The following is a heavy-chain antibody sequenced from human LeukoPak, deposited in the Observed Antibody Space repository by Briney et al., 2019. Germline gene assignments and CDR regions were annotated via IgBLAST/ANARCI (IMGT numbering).Heavy chain of an antibody. D-gene: IGHD3-22*01. J-gene: IGHJ4*02. CDR1: GGTFSSYA. Sequence: ASVKVSCKASGGTFSSYAISWVRQAPGQGLEWMGRIIPIRGIADYAQKFQGRVTITADKSTSTADMELSSLRSDDTAVYYCAVLSSLYDDFDYWGQGTVVTVSS. CDR2: IIPIRGIA. CDR3: AVLSSLYDDFDY. V-gene: IGHV1-69*04.